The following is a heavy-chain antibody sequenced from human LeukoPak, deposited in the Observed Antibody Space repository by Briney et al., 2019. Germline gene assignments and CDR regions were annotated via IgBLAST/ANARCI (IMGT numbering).Heavy chain of an antibody. V-gene: IGHV1-69*05. CDR3: ARSDSNYPGYYYYYMDV. D-gene: IGHD4-11*01. Sequence: ASVKVSCKASGGTFSSYAISWMRQAPGQGLEWMGGIIPIFGTANYAQKFQGRVTITTDESTSTAYMELSSLRSEDTAVYYCARSDSNYPGYYYYYMDVWGKGTTVTVSS. CDR2: IIPIFGTA. J-gene: IGHJ6*03. CDR1: GGTFSSYA.